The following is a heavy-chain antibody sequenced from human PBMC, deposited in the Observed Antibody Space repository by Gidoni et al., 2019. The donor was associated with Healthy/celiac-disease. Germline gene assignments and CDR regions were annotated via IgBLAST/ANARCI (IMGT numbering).Heavy chain of an antibody. J-gene: IGHJ2*01. D-gene: IGHD1-26*01. CDR3: ATLWGYFDL. CDR2: IYYSGST. V-gene: IGHV4-59*01. CDR1: GGSSSSYY. Sequence: VQLQESGPGLVKPSATLSLTCTVSGGSSSSYYWSWIRQPPGKGLEWIGYIYYSGSTNYNPSLKSRVTISVDTSKNQFSLKLSSVTAADTAVYYCATLWGYFDLWGRGTLVTVSS.